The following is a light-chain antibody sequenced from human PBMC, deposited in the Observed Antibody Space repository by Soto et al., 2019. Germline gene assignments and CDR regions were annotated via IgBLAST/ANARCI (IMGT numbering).Light chain of an antibody. CDR2: DAS. V-gene: IGKV1-33*01. J-gene: IGKJ4*01. CDR1: QDISKY. CDR3: QQYDTLPLT. Sequence: DIQMTQSPSSLSASVGDRVTITCQASQDISKYLNWYQQKPGQAPKLLIYDASNLQTGVPSRFSGRGSGTDFTFTVSSLQPEDIATYYCQQYDTLPLTFGGGTKVEI.